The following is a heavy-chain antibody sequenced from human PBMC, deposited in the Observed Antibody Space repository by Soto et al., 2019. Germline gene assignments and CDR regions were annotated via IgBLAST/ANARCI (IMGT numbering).Heavy chain of an antibody. CDR3: ARDLQHRGSSSHYGIDV. Sequence: EVQLVESGGGLAQPGGSLRLSCAASGFTFSNYDMHWVRQVTGKGLEWISSIGTAGDTYYAGSVRGRFTISRENAKNSLYLKINSLGAGDTAVYYCARDLQHRGSSSHYGIDVWGQGTTVTVSS. V-gene: IGHV3-13*01. J-gene: IGHJ6*02. D-gene: IGHD6-6*01. CDR2: IGTAGDT. CDR1: GFTFSNYD.